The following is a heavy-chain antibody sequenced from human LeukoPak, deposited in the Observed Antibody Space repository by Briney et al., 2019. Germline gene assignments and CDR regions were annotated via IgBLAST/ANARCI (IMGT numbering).Heavy chain of an antibody. CDR3: AKPSGRHPNYDFDH. V-gene: IGHV3-23*01. CDR2: ISDSGRET. CDR1: GFTFSSHA. Sequence: GGSLRLSCAASGFTFSSHAMSWVRQAPGKGLEWVSAISDSGRETFYTDSVKGRFTISRDNSKNTPYLEMNSLRAEDTAVYYCAKPSGRHPNYDFDHWGQGTLVTVSS. J-gene: IGHJ4*02. D-gene: IGHD1-26*01.